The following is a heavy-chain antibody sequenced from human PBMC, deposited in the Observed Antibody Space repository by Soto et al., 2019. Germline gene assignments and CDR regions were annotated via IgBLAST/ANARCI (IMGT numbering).Heavy chain of an antibody. D-gene: IGHD3-10*01. V-gene: IGHV4-39*01. CDR1: GGSISSSSYY. Sequence: SETLSLTCAVSGGSISSSSYYWGWIRQPPGKGLEWIGSIYYSGSTYYNPSLKSRVTISVDTSKNQFSLKLSSVTAADTAVYYCARRGSGSYHDYWGQGTLVTVSS. J-gene: IGHJ4*02. CDR2: IYYSGST. CDR3: ARRGSGSYHDY.